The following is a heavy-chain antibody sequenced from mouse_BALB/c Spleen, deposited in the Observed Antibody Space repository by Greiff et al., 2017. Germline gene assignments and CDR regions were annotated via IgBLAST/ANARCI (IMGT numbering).Heavy chain of an antibody. CDR2: IYPGDGDT. CDR1: GYAFSSYW. CDR3: ARRYYRFYYYAMDY. V-gene: IGHV1-80*01. J-gene: IGHJ4*01. Sequence: QVQLQQFGAELVKPGASVKISCKASGYAFSSYWMNWVKQRPGQGLEWIGQIYPGDGDTNYNGKFKGKATLTADKSSSTAYMQLSSLTSEDSAVYFCARRYYRFYYYAMDYWGQGTSVTVSS. D-gene: IGHD2-14*01.